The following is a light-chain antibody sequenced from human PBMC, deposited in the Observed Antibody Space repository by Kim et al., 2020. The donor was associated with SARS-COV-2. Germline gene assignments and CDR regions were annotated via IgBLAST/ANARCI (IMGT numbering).Light chain of an antibody. Sequence: QAGLTQPPSVSKGLGQTATLTCTGNTNNVGNEGAAWLQQHQGHPPKLLSDRSYNRPPGISDRLSASRSGNTASLTITGLQPEDEADYYCSAWDSSLNVWVFGGGTKLTVL. J-gene: IGLJ3*02. CDR3: SAWDSSLNVWV. V-gene: IGLV10-54*01. CDR1: TNNVGNEG. CDR2: RSY.